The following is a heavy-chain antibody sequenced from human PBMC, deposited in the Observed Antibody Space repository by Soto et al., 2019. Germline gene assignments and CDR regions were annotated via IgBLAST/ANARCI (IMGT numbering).Heavy chain of an antibody. V-gene: IGHV1-18*01. CDR1: GYTFTSYG. J-gene: IGHJ4*02. CDR3: AREEYCISTSCYASALDY. D-gene: IGHD2-2*01. Sequence: QVQLVQSGAEVKKPGASVKVSCKASGYTFTSYGISWVRQAPGQGLEWMGWISAYNGNTDYPQKLQGRVTMTTDTSTSTAYMELRSLRSDDTAVYYCAREEYCISTSCYASALDYWGQGTLVTVSS. CDR2: ISAYNGNT.